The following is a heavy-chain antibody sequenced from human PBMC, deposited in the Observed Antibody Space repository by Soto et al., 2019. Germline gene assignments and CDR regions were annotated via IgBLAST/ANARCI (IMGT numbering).Heavy chain of an antibody. Sequence: SETLSLTCAVYGGSFSGYYCSWIRQPPGKGLEWIGEINHSGSTNYNPSLKSRVTISVDTSKNQFSLKLSSVAAADTAVYYCARGRGTTADRRYSRAQRALVPVSS. CDR1: GGSFSGYY. CDR3: ARGRGTTADRRYS. D-gene: IGHD4-17*01. CDR2: INHSGST. J-gene: IGHJ5*01. V-gene: IGHV4-34*01.